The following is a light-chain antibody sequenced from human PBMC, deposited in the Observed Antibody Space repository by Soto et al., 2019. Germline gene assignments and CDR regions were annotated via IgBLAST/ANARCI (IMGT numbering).Light chain of an antibody. CDR1: QSVSSN. CDR3: QQYNNWPYT. CDR2: GAS. J-gene: IGKJ2*01. Sequence: EIVMTQSPATLSVSPGERATLSCRASQSVSSNLAWYQQKPGQAPRLFIYGASTRATGIPARFSGSGSGTEFTLTISSLQSEDFAVYYCQQYNNWPYTFGQGTKVDIK. V-gene: IGKV3-15*01.